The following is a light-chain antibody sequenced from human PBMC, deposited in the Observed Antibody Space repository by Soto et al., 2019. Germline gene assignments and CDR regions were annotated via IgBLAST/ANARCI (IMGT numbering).Light chain of an antibody. J-gene: IGLJ3*02. V-gene: IGLV2-23*02. Sequence: QAVLTQPASVSGSPGQSITISCNGTSSDVGSYNLVSWYQQHPGKAPKLMIYEVSKRPSGVSNRFSGSKSGNTASLTISGLQAEDEADYYWCSFAGSSTVVFGGGTKLTVL. CDR1: SSDVGSYNL. CDR3: CSFAGSSTVV. CDR2: EVS.